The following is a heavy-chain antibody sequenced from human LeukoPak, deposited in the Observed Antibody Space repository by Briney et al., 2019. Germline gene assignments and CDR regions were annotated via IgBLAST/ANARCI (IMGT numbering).Heavy chain of an antibody. CDR1: GYTFTAYY. J-gene: IGHJ4*02. Sequence: ASVKVSCKASGYTFTAYYMHWVRKAPGQGLEWMGWINPNSGDTDYAQKFQGRVTMTRDTSISTAYMELSRLRSDDTAVYFCARDRAGMPIIYWGLGTLLTVSS. CDR2: INPNSGDT. CDR3: ARDRAGMPIIY. V-gene: IGHV1-2*02. D-gene: IGHD1-14*01.